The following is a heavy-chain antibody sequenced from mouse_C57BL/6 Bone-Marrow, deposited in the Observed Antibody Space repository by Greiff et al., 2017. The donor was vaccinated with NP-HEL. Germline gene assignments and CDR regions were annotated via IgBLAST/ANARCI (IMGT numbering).Heavy chain of an antibody. J-gene: IGHJ1*03. V-gene: IGHV1-55*01. Sequence: VQLQQPGAELVKPGASVKMSCKASGYTFTSYWITWVKQRPGQGLEWIGDIYPGSGSTNYNEKFKSKATLTVDTSSSTAYMQLSSLTSEDSAVYYCARDYGSSYDWYCDVWGTGTTVTVSS. CDR3: ARDYGSSYDWYCDV. D-gene: IGHD1-1*01. CDR2: IYPGSGST. CDR1: GYTFTSYW.